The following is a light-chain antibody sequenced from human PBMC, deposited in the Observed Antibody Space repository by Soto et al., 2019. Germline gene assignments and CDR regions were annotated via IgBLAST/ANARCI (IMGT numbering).Light chain of an antibody. J-gene: IGKJ1*01. CDR2: GTS. V-gene: IGKV3-20*01. Sequence: EIALTQSPGTLSLSPGERAPLSCRASQNVGSRYLAWYQQKPGQAPRLLIYGTSNRATGIPDRFSGSGSGTDFSLTISSLEPGDLAVYYCQQYGSSPRTFGQGTKVEIK. CDR1: QNVGSRY. CDR3: QQYGSSPRT.